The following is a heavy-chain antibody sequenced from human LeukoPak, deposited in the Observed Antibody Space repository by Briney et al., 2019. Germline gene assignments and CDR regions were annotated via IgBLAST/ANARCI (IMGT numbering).Heavy chain of an antibody. J-gene: IGHJ4*02. Sequence: SETLSLTCAVYGGSFSGYYWSWIRQPPGKGLEWIGEINHSGSTNYNPSLKSRVTISVDTSKNQFSLKLSSVTAADTAVYYCATLPNPYFDWSDPGYFDYWGQGTLVTVSS. V-gene: IGHV4-34*01. D-gene: IGHD3-9*01. CDR3: ATLPNPYFDWSDPGYFDY. CDR1: GGSFSGYY. CDR2: INHSGST.